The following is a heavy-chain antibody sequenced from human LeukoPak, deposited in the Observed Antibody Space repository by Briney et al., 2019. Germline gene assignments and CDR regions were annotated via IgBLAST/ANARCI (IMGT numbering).Heavy chain of an antibody. Sequence: GGSLRLSCAASGFTVSTNYMNWVRQAPGKGLEWVSLIYSDGSTFYADTVKGRFTISRDNSKNTLYLQMNSLGAEDTAVYYCAKAVESGGLFDYWGQGTLVTVSS. V-gene: IGHV3-66*01. CDR2: IYSDGST. CDR1: GFTVSTNY. CDR3: AKAVESGGLFDY. J-gene: IGHJ4*02. D-gene: IGHD4-23*01.